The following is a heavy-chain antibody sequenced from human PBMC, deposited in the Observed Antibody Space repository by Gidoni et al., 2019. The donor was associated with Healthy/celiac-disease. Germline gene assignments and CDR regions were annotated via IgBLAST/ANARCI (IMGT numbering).Heavy chain of an antibody. Sequence: QVQLQESGPGVVKPSETLSLTCTVAGGSISSYYWSWIRQPPGKGLEWIGYIYYSVSTNYNPSLKIRVTISVDTSKNQFSLKLSSVTAADTAVYYCARGFYDSSGYYLFDYWGQGTLVTVSS. CDR1: GGSISSYY. CDR2: IYYSVST. V-gene: IGHV4-59*01. D-gene: IGHD3-22*01. CDR3: ARGFYDSSGYYLFDY. J-gene: IGHJ4*02.